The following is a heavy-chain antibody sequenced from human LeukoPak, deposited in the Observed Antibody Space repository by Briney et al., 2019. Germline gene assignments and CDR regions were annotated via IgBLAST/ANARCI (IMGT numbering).Heavy chain of an antibody. V-gene: IGHV1-46*01. CDR2: INPSGGST. Sequence: GASVKASCKASGYTFTSYYMHWMRQAPGQGLEWIGIINPSGGSTSYPQKFQGRVTMTRDTSTSTVYMELSSLRSEDTAVYYCARAAITRDGYNSALDYWGQGTLVTVSS. D-gene: IGHD5-24*01. CDR3: ARAAITRDGYNSALDY. CDR1: GYTFTSYY. J-gene: IGHJ4*02.